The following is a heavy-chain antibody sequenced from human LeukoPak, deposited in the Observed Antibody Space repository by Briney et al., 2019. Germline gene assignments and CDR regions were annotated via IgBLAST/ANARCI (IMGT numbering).Heavy chain of an antibody. J-gene: IGHJ3*02. CDR3: AKDSSYGDYPDAFDI. CDR2: IYSGGST. D-gene: IGHD4-17*01. Sequence: GGSLRLSCAASGFTVSSNYMSWVRQAPGKGLEWVSVIYSGGSTYYADSVKGRFTISRDNSKNTLYLQMNSLRAEDTAVYYCAKDSSYGDYPDAFDIWGQGTMVTVSS. V-gene: IGHV3-53*01. CDR1: GFTVSSNY.